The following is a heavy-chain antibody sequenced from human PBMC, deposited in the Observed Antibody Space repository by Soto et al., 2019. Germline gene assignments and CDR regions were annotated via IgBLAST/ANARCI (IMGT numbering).Heavy chain of an antibody. V-gene: IGHV4-59*08. D-gene: IGHD3-16*02. CDR3: ARHFGGLIVYFDY. CDR2: IHYSGST. J-gene: IGHJ4*02. Sequence: ASETLSLTCTLSGGSISGYYWSWIRQPPGKGLEWVGYIHYSGSTNYNPSLKSRVTLSIDTSKNQFSLKLSSVTAADTAVYYCARHFGGLIVYFDYWGQGGLVTVSS. CDR1: GGSISGYY.